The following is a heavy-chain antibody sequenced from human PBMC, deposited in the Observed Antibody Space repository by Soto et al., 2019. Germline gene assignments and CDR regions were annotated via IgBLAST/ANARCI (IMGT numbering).Heavy chain of an antibody. D-gene: IGHD2-8*02. Sequence: SETLSLTCTVSGGSISSSSYYWGWIRQPPGKGLEWIGSIYYSGSTYYNPSLKSRVTISVDTSKNQFSLKLTSVTAADTAVYYCARDKITGLFDYWGQGTLFTV. CDR1: GGSISSSSYY. CDR2: IYYSGST. V-gene: IGHV4-39*07. CDR3: ARDKITGLFDY. J-gene: IGHJ4*02.